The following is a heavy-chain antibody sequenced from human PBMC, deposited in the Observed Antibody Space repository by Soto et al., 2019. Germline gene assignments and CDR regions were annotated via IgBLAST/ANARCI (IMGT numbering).Heavy chain of an antibody. CDR1: GGTFSSDA. CDR2: IIPIFGTA. V-gene: IGHV1-69*13. CDR3: ARGGYYYDSSGYATPGLDAFDI. J-gene: IGHJ3*02. Sequence: SVKVSGKASGGTFSSDAISWVRQAPGQGLEWRGGIIPIFGTANYAQKFRGRVTITADESTSTAYMELSSLRSEDTAVYYCARGGYYYDSSGYATPGLDAFDIWGQ. D-gene: IGHD3-22*01.